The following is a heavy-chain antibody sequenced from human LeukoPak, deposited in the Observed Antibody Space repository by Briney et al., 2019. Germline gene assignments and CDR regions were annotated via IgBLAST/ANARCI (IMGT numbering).Heavy chain of an antibody. V-gene: IGHV3-23*01. D-gene: IGHD3-22*01. CDR1: GFTFSIYA. CDR3: ARDRPNYYGSDGHYYRRDGDY. J-gene: IGHJ4*02. Sequence: HAGGSXRLSCAASGFTFSIYAMSWVRQAPGKELQWVSSITSRGESTWYVDSVKGRFTITRDNSENTLYLQMHSLRAEDTAVCYCARDRPNYYGSDGHYYRRDGDYWGRGTLVSVSS. CDR2: ITSRGEST.